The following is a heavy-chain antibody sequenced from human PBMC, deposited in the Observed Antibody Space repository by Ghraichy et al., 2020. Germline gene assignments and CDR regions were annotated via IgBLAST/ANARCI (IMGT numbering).Heavy chain of an antibody. CDR1: GFTFSSYA. CDR3: AKVHQLSQIVGPNTRNL. V-gene: IGHV3-23*01. Sequence: GGSLRLSCATSGFTFSSYAMDWVRQAPGKGLEWVSAISGSGRDTYYADSVKGRFTISRDNSKNTLSLQMNSLRVDDTAAYFCAKVHQLSQIVGPNTRNLWGQGTLVTVSS. J-gene: IGHJ5*02. D-gene: IGHD1-26*01. CDR2: ISGSGRDT.